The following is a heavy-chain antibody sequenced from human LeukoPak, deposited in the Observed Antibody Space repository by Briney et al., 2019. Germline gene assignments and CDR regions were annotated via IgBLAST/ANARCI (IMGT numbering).Heavy chain of an antibody. CDR3: ARDVIAAAGTVNWFDH. D-gene: IGHD6-13*01. V-gene: IGHV1-18*01. CDR1: GYTFTSYG. CDR2: ISAYNGNT. Sequence: ASVKVSCKASGYTFTSYGISWVRQAPGQGLEWMGWISAYNGNTNYAQKLQGRVTMTTDTSTSTAYMELRSLRSDDTAVYYCARDVIAAAGTVNWFDHWGQGTLVTVSS. J-gene: IGHJ5*02.